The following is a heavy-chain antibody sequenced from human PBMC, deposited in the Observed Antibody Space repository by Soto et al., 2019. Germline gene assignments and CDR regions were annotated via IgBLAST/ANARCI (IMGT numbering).Heavy chain of an antibody. D-gene: IGHD3-3*01. CDR1: GFTFSSYG. J-gene: IGHJ5*02. Sequence: PGGSLRLSCAASGFTFSSYGMHWVRQAPGKGLEWVAVIYSGGSTYYADSVKGRFTISRHNSKNTLYLQMNSLRAEDTAVYYCCGVVYGYNWFDPWGQGTLVTVSS. V-gene: IGHV3-NL1*01. CDR2: IYSGGST. CDR3: CGVVYGYNWFDP.